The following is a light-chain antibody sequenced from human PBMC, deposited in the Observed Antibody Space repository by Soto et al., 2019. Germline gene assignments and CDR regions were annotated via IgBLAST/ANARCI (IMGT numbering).Light chain of an antibody. CDR2: EVS. CDR3: SSYAGSNLWV. CDR1: SGDVGGYNY. J-gene: IGLJ3*02. V-gene: IGLV2-8*01. Sequence: QSALTQPPSASGSPGQSVTISWTGTSGDVGGYNYVSWYQQHPGKAPKLMIYEVSKRPSGVPDRFSGSKSGNTASLTVSGLQAEDEADYYCSSYAGSNLWVFGGGTKVTVL.